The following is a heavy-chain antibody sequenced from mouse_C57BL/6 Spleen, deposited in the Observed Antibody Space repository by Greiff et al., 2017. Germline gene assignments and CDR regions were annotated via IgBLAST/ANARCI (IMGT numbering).Heavy chain of an antibody. J-gene: IGHJ4*01. Sequence: QVQLKQSGPELVKPGASVTISCKASGYAFSSSWMNWVKQRPGRGLEWIGRIYPGDGDTNYNGKFKGKATLTADKSSSTAYMQLSSLTSEDSAVYFCARTRSELWGQGTSVTVSS. CDR3: ARTRSEL. CDR1: GYAFSSSW. CDR2: IYPGDGDT. V-gene: IGHV1-82*01.